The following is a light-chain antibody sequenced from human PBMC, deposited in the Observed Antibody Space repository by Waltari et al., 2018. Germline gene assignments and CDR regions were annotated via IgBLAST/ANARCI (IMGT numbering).Light chain of an antibody. Sequence: QSALTQPPSVSGAPGQRVSLSCAGSRSNLGAGSGVNWYNQIPGTAPKLLIQGDNIRPAGIPDRFSASRSGTSASLVISGLQADDEAEYHCQSYDTSFSGFWVFGAGTKLTVL. V-gene: IGLV1-40*01. CDR1: RSNLGAGSG. J-gene: IGLJ3*02. CDR2: GDN. CDR3: QSYDTSFSGFWV.